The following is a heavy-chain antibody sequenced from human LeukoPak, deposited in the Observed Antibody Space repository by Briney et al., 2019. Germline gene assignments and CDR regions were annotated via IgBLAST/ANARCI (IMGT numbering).Heavy chain of an antibody. CDR1: GFTFSSYG. CDR3: AKGAGIYYYDGMDV. J-gene: IGHJ6*02. CDR2: ISYDGSDT. Sequence: PGGSLRLSCAASGFTFSSYGMHWVRQAPGKGLEYVAVISYDGSDTYYADSVKGRFTISRDNSKNTLYLQMNSLRAEDTAVYYCAKGAGIYYYDGMDVGGQGTTVTVPS. V-gene: IGHV3-30*18. D-gene: IGHD6-19*01.